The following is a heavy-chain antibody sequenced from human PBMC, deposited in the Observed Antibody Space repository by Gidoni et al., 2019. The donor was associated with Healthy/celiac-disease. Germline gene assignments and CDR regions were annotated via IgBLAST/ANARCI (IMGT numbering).Heavy chain of an antibody. Sequence: QVQLQQWGAGLLKPSETLSPTCAVYGGSFSGYSWSWIRKPPGKGLEWIGEINQSGSTNYNPSLKSRVTISVDTSKNQFSLKLSSVTAADTAVYYCARGGAAAGILYYYYYYMDVWGKGTTVTVSS. CDR3: ARGGAAAGILYYYYYYMDV. CDR1: GGSFSGYS. CDR2: INQSGST. V-gene: IGHV4-34*01. J-gene: IGHJ6*03. D-gene: IGHD6-13*01.